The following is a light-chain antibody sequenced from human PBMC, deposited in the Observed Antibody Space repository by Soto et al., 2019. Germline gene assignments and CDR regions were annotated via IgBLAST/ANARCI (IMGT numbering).Light chain of an antibody. CDR3: QQYSSYPYT. Sequence: DIQMTQSPSTLSASVGDRVTITCRASESISTWLAWYQQKPGKAPKVMIYKASSLESGVPSTFSGSGSGTEFTLTITSLQPDDFGTYYCQQYSSYPYTFGQGTKVEIK. CDR2: KAS. V-gene: IGKV1-5*03. J-gene: IGKJ2*01. CDR1: ESISTW.